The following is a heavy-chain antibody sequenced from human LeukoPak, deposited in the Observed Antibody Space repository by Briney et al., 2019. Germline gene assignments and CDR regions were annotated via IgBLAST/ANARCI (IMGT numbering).Heavy chain of an antibody. D-gene: IGHD3-10*01. CDR1: GGSFSSYY. Sequence: PSETLSLTCAVYGGSFSSYYWSWIRQSPGKGLEWIGEINHSGSTNYNPSLKSRVTISVDTSKNQFSLKLSSVTAADTAVYYCARYGFRVLWFGELLHNWFDPWGQGTLVTVSS. CDR3: ARYGFRVLWFGELLHNWFDP. V-gene: IGHV4-34*01. CDR2: INHSGST. J-gene: IGHJ5*02.